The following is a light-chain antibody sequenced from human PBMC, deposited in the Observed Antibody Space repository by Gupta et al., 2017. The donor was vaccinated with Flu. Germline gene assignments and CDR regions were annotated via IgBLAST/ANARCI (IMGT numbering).Light chain of an antibody. V-gene: IGKV1D-8*01. J-gene: IGKJ4*01. Sequence: VIWMTQSPSLLSASIGDRVTISCRVSQDISSYLAWYQQKPGKAPKLLIHVTSALQSGVPSRFSGSGSETDFTLTISSLQSDDFATYYCQQYYSFPTFGGGTRVEVK. CDR3: QQYYSFPT. CDR2: VTS. CDR1: QDISSY.